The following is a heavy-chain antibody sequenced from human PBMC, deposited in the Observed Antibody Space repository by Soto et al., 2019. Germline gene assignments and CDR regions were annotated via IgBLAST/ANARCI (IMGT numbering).Heavy chain of an antibody. CDR1: GFTFSSYA. CDR2: ISGSGGST. CDR3: ASHSRYYDSSGYYSPWYYYGMDV. Sequence: GGSLRLSCAASGFTFSSYAMSWVRQAPGKGLEWVSAISGSGGSTYYADSVKGRFTISRDNSKNTLYLQMNSLRAEDTAVYYCASHSRYYDSSGYYSPWYYYGMDVWGQGTTVTVSS. J-gene: IGHJ6*02. V-gene: IGHV3-23*01. D-gene: IGHD3-22*01.